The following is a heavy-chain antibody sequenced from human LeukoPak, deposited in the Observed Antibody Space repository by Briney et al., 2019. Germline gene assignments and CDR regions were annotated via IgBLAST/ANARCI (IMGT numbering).Heavy chain of an antibody. V-gene: IGHV4-39*07. CDR2: IYYSGST. J-gene: IGHJ3*02. Sequence: PSETLSLTCTVSGGSISSSSYYWGWIRQPPGKGLEWIGSIYYSGSTYYNPSLKSRVTISVDTSKNQFSLKLSSVTAADTAVYYCARDLTTRDAFDIWGQGTMVTVSS. CDR1: GGSISSSSYY. D-gene: IGHD4-17*01. CDR3: ARDLTTRDAFDI.